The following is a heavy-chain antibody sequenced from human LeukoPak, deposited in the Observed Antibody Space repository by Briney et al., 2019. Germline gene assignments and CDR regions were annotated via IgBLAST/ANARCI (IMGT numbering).Heavy chain of an antibody. Sequence: GGSLRLSCAASGFTFSSYAMSWVRQAPGKGLEWVSAISGSGGSTYYADSVKGRFTISRDNSKNTLYLQMNSLRAEDTAVYFCARVSNGWYGHLDYWGQGTLVTVSS. J-gene: IGHJ4*02. CDR1: GFTFSSYA. V-gene: IGHV3-23*01. CDR3: ARVSNGWYGHLDY. CDR2: ISGSGGST. D-gene: IGHD6-19*01.